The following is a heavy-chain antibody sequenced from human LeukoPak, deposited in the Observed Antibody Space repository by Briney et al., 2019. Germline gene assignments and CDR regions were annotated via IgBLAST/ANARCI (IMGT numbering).Heavy chain of an antibody. D-gene: IGHD6-13*01. V-gene: IGHV3-48*01. Sequence: GGSLRLSCAASGFTFSSYSMNWVRQAPGKGLEWVSYISSSSSTIYYADSVKGRFTISRDNSKNTLYLQMNSLRAEDTAVYYCAREAGILWDYWGQGTLVTVSS. CDR2: ISSSSSTI. J-gene: IGHJ4*02. CDR1: GFTFSSYS. CDR3: AREAGILWDY.